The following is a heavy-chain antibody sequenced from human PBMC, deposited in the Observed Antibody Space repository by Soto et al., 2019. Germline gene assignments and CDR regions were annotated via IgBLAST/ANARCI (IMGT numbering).Heavy chain of an antibody. CDR1: GFTFSPST. V-gene: IGHV3-23*01. CDR3: AKGLSSYGPYYFDY. D-gene: IGHD5-18*01. Sequence: GGSLRLSCAASGFTFSPSTMNWVRQAPGKGLEWVSGINAPGSPTYYAASVKGRFTISRDNSKNTLYLQMNSLRAEDTAVYYCAKGLSSYGPYYFDYWGQGTLVTVSS. J-gene: IGHJ4*02. CDR2: INAPGSPT.